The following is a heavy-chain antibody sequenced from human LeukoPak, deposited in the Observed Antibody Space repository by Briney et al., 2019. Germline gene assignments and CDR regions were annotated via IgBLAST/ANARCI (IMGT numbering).Heavy chain of an antibody. D-gene: IGHD1-26*01. V-gene: IGHV3-48*03. CDR3: ARGEGNWFDP. Sequence: QSGGSLRLSCAASGFTFSSYEMNWVRQAPGKGLEWVSYISSSGSTIYYADSVKGRFTISRDNAKNSLYLQMNSLRAEDTAVYYCARGEGNWFDPWGQGTLVTVSS. CDR2: ISSSGSTI. J-gene: IGHJ5*02. CDR1: GFTFSSYE.